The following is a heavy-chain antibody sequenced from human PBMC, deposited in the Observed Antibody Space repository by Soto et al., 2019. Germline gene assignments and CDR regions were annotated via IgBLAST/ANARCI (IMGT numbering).Heavy chain of an antibody. D-gene: IGHD3-10*01. V-gene: IGHV3-66*01. J-gene: IGHJ3*01. CDR3: ARVGITTDAFDP. Sequence: EVQLVESGGGLVQPGGSLRLSCAASGLTVRSNFMTWVRQAPGKGLEWVSLIYSGGSTYYSDSVKGRFTISRDNSKNTLYLEMNSLRAEDTAVYYCARVGITTDAFDPWGQGTMVTVSS. CDR2: IYSGGST. CDR1: GLTVRSNF.